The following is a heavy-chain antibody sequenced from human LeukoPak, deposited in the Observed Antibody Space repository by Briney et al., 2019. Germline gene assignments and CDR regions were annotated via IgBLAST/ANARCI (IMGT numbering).Heavy chain of an antibody. J-gene: IGHJ4*02. D-gene: IGHD3-16*02. CDR1: GFTFSSYS. V-gene: IGHV3-21*01. CDR3: ARLYDYVWGSYRPYYFDY. Sequence: SGGSLRLSCAASGFTFSSYSMNWVRQAPGKGLEWVSSISSSSSYIYYADSVKGRFAISRDNAKNSLYLQMNSLRAEDTAVYYCARLYDYVWGSYRPYYFDYWGQGTLVTVSS. CDR2: ISSSSSYI.